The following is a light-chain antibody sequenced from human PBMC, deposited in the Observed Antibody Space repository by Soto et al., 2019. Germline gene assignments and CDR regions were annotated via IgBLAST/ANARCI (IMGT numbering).Light chain of an antibody. CDR1: SSNIGAGYE. V-gene: IGLV1-40*01. Sequence: QSVLTQPPSVSGAPGQRVTISCTGSSSNIGAGYEVHWYQQLPGTAPKLLIYGNSNRPSGVPDRFSGSKSGTSASLAIAGLPGECEANYNCPSSDSSLTEVLVRGTK. CDR3: PSSDSSLTEV. J-gene: IGLJ3*02. CDR2: GNS.